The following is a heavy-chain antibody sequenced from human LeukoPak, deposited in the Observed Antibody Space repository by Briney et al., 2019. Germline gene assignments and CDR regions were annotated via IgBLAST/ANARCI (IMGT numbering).Heavy chain of an antibody. CDR3: ARDRLGYNGYYYYYMDV. CDR1: GGSISSSSYY. D-gene: IGHD1-14*01. J-gene: IGHJ6*03. V-gene: IGHV4-31*03. Sequence: KPSETLSLTCTVSGGSISSSSYYWSWIRQHPGKGLEWIGYIYYSGSTYYNPSLKSRVTISVDTSKNQFPLKLSSVTAADTAVYYCARDRLGYNGYYYYYMDVWGKGTTVTVSS. CDR2: IYYSGST.